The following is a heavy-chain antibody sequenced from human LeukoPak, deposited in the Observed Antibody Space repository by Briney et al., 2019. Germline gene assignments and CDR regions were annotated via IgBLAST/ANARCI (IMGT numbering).Heavy chain of an antibody. V-gene: IGHV3-23*01. CDR2: ISGSGGST. CDR1: GGSISSYY. CDR3: AKDIVVVPAATFDY. J-gene: IGHJ4*02. D-gene: IGHD2-2*01. Sequence: LSLTCTVSGGSISSYYWSWVRQAPGKGLEWVSAISGSGGSTYYADSVKGRFTISRDNSKNTLYLQMNSLRAEDTAVYYCAKDIVVVPAATFDYWGQGTLVTVSS.